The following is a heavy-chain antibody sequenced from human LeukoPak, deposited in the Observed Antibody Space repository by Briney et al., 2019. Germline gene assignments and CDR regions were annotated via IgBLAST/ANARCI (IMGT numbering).Heavy chain of an antibody. CDR3: ARGEGTVDSSSWYSPRHYYYMDV. D-gene: IGHD6-13*01. V-gene: IGHV4-30-2*01. J-gene: IGHJ6*03. CDR2: IYHSGST. CDR1: GGSISSGGYY. Sequence: SQTLSLTCTVSGGSISSGGYYWSWIRQPPGKGLEWIGYIYHSGSTYYNPSLKSRVTISVDRSKNQFSLKLSSVTAADTAVYYCARGEGTVDSSSWYSPRHYYYMDVWGKGTTVTVSS.